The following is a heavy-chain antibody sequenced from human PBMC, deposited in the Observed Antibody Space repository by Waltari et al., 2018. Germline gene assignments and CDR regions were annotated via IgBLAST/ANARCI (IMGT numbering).Heavy chain of an antibody. V-gene: IGHV5-51*01. Sequence: EVQLVQSGAEVNKPGESLKIPCKGSGYRFTSYWIGWVRPMPGKGLEWMGIIYPGDSDTRYSPSFQGQVTISADKSISTAYLQWSSLKASDTAMYYCARHDDPTRDGYNLVLYYWGQGTLVTVSS. J-gene: IGHJ4*02. D-gene: IGHD5-12*01. CDR3: ARHDDPTRDGYNLVLYY. CDR2: IYPGDSDT. CDR1: GYRFTSYW.